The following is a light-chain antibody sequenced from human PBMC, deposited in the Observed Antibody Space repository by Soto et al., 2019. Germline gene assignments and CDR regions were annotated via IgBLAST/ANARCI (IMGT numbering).Light chain of an antibody. CDR2: GAS. CDR3: QHYGSLVLT. V-gene: IGKV3-20*01. Sequence: EIVLTQSPGTLSLSPGERATLSCRASQSVSSTYLAWYQQKPGQAPRLLIYGASSRATGIPDRFSGSGSGTCFPLTISRLEPEDFAVYYCQHYGSLVLTFGGGTKVEIK. J-gene: IGKJ4*01. CDR1: QSVSSTY.